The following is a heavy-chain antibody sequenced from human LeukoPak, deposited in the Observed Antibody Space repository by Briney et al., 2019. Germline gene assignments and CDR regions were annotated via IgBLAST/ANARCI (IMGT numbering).Heavy chain of an antibody. Sequence: ASVKVSCKASGYTFTGYYMHWVRQAPGQGLEWMGWISGYNGNTKYAQKFQGRVTMTTDTSTSTAYMELRSLRSNDTSMYYCARGSPPRMYYDRSGYYSYYLDYWGQGTLVTVSS. CDR2: ISGYNGNT. D-gene: IGHD3-22*01. CDR1: GYTFTGYY. CDR3: ARGSPPRMYYDRSGYYSYYLDY. J-gene: IGHJ4*02. V-gene: IGHV1-18*04.